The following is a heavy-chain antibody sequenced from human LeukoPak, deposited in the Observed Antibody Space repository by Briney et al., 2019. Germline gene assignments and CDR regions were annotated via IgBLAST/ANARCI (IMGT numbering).Heavy chain of an antibody. Sequence: GSLRLSCAASGFTFSSYGMSWVRQAPGKGLEWIGEINHSGSTNYDPSLKSRVTISVDTSKNQFSLKLSSVTAADTAVYYCARAKWVGESRYWGQGTLVTVSS. CDR1: GFTFSSYG. CDR3: ARAKWVGESRY. CDR2: INHSGST. V-gene: IGHV4-34*01. J-gene: IGHJ4*02. D-gene: IGHD3-10*01.